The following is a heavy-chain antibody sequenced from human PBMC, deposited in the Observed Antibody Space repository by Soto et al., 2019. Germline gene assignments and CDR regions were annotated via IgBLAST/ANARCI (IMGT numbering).Heavy chain of an antibody. D-gene: IGHD3-3*01. V-gene: IGHV4-31*03. CDR2: IYYSGST. Sequence: SETLSLTCTVSGGSISSGGYYWSWIRQHPGKGLEWIGYIYYSGSTYYNPSLKSRVTISVDTSKNQFSLKLSSVTAADTAVYYCATAIFGVPPAAGFNWFDPWGQGTLVTVSS. J-gene: IGHJ5*02. CDR3: ATAIFGVPPAAGFNWFDP. CDR1: GGSISSGGYY.